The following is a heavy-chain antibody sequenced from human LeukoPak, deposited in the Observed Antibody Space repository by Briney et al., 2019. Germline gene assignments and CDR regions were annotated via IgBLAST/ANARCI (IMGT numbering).Heavy chain of an antibody. J-gene: IGHJ3*02. Sequence: ASVKVSCKASGYTFTGYYMHWVRQAPGQGLEWMGWINPNSGGTNYAQKFQGWVTMTRDTSISTAYMELSRLRSDDTAVYYCARGLSGIAAAVGVAERTNDAFDIWGQGTMVTVSS. CDR2: INPNSGGT. CDR3: ARGLSGIAAAVGVAERTNDAFDI. D-gene: IGHD6-13*01. V-gene: IGHV1-2*04. CDR1: GYTFTGYY.